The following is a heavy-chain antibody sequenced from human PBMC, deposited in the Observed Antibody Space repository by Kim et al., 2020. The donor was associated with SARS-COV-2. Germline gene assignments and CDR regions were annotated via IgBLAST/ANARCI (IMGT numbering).Heavy chain of an antibody. D-gene: IGHD3-10*01. CDR2: IIPILGIA. Sequence: SVKVSCKASGGTFSSYAISWVRQAPGQGLEWMGRIIPILGIANYAQKFQGRVTITADKSTSTAYMELSSLRSEDTAVYYCAGYGSGSQYYYYYYGMDVWGQGTTVTVSS. V-gene: IGHV1-69*04. CDR1: GGTFSSYA. J-gene: IGHJ6*02. CDR3: AGYGSGSQYYYYYYGMDV.